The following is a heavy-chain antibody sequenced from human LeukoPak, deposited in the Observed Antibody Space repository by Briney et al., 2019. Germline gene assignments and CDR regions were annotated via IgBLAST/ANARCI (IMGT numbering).Heavy chain of an antibody. J-gene: IGHJ4*02. D-gene: IGHD4-11*01. CDR1: GFTFSSYG. Sequence: GRSLRLSCAASGFTFSSYGMHWVRQAPGKGLEWVAVIWYDGSNKYYAGSVKGRFTISRDNSKNTLYLQMNSLRAEDTAVYYCASLYSTFDYWGQGTLVTVSS. CDR3: ASLYSTFDY. V-gene: IGHV3-33*01. CDR2: IWYDGSNK.